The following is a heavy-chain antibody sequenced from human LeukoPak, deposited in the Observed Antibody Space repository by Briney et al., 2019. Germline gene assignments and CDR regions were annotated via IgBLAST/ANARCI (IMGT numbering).Heavy chain of an antibody. D-gene: IGHD6-13*01. Sequence: GGSLRLSCAASGFTFSSYEMNWVRQAPGKGLEWVSYISSSGSSIYYADSVKGRFTISRDNAKNSLYLQMNSLRAEDTAVYYCARFGAAKWFDPWGQGTLVTVSS. J-gene: IGHJ5*02. CDR1: GFTFSSYE. CDR3: ARFGAAKWFDP. CDR2: ISSSGSSI. V-gene: IGHV3-48*03.